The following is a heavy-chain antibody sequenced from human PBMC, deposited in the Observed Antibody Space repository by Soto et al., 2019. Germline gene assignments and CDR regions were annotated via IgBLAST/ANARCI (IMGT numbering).Heavy chain of an antibody. V-gene: IGHV2-5*02. Sequence: QITLKESGPTLVRPTQTLTLTCAFSGFSLSTSGVGVGWIRQPPGKALEWLAVIYWDDSKHYSPSLRSRLTITKDTSKNHVVLTMTNMDPMDTGTYYFAHKGPEDWPLDYWGQGTLVTVSS. CDR1: GFSLSTSGVG. J-gene: IGHJ4*02. D-gene: IGHD3-9*01. CDR2: IYWDDSK. CDR3: AHKGPEDWPLDY.